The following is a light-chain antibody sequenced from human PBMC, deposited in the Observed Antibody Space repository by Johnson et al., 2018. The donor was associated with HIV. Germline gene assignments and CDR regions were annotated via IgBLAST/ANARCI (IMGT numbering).Light chain of an antibody. Sequence: QSVLTQPPSVSAAPGQKVTISCSGSSSNIGNNYVSWYQQLPGTAPKLLIYENNRRPSGIPDRFSGSKSGTSATLVITGLQTGDEADYFCGTWDSSLGGYVFGTWTMVTVL. V-gene: IGLV1-51*02. CDR1: SSNIGNNY. J-gene: IGLJ1*01. CDR2: ENN. CDR3: GTWDSSLGGYV.